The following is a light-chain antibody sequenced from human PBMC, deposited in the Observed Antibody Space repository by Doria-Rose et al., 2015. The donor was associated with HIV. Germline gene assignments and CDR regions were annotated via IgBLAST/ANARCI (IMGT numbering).Light chain of an antibody. CDR1: QSFSSTY. CDR3: HQYGTSWT. J-gene: IGKJ1*01. V-gene: IGKV3-20*01. CDR2: DGS. Sequence: DIVLTQSPGTLSLSPRERATLSCRASQSFSSTYLAWYQQKPGQAPSLLIYDGSTRATGITDRFSASGSGTDFTLTINRLEPEDFALYYCHQYGTSWTFGQGTKVEI.